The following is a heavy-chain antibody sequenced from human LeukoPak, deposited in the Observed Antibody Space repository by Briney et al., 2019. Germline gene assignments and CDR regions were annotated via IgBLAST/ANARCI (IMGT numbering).Heavy chain of an antibody. CDR3: ARTPYYYDSSGYYGCWFDY. CDR1: GYTFTSYG. Sequence: DSVKVSCKASGYTFTSYGISWVRQAPGQGLEWMGWITAYNGNTNYAQKLQGRVTMTTDTSTSTAYMELRSLRSDDTAVYYCARTPYYYDSSGYYGCWFDYWGQGTLVTVSS. V-gene: IGHV1-18*01. D-gene: IGHD3-22*01. J-gene: IGHJ4*02. CDR2: ITAYNGNT.